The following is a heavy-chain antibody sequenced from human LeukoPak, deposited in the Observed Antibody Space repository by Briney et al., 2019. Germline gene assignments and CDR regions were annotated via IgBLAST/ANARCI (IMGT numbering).Heavy chain of an antibody. Sequence: GGSLRLSCAASGFTFSSYAMHWVRQAPGKGLEWVADISYDGSNKYYADSVKGRFTISRDNSKNTLYLQMNSLRAEDTAVYYCARGLPPITMIVVVPPGYGMDVWGQGTTVTVSS. CDR2: ISYDGSNK. CDR1: GFTFSSYA. J-gene: IGHJ6*02. D-gene: IGHD3-22*01. CDR3: ARGLPPITMIVVVPPGYGMDV. V-gene: IGHV3-30-3*01.